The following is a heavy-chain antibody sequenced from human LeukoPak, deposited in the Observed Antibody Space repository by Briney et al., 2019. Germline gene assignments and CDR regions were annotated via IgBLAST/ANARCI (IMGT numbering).Heavy chain of an antibody. Sequence: GGSLRLSCAASGFTFSSYWMSWVRQAPGKGLEWVATINPDGSMKWYLDSVNGRFTISRDNSDNAVFLQMNSLRVEDMAVYYCAKLLGDVTTLDYWGQGILVTVSS. CDR2: INPDGSMK. V-gene: IGHV3-7*01. J-gene: IGHJ4*02. D-gene: IGHD3-16*01. CDR3: AKLLGDVTTLDY. CDR1: GFTFSSYW.